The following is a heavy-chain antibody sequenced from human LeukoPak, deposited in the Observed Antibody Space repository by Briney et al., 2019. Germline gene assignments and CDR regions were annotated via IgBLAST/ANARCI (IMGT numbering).Heavy chain of an antibody. CDR3: ARDRGWSQTYGSGTYGLDY. D-gene: IGHD3-10*01. CDR1: GFNFSNYA. J-gene: IGHJ4*02. CDR2: ISYDGTRK. V-gene: IGHV3-30*04. Sequence: TGGSLRLSCAVSGFNFSNYAMYWVRQAPGKGLEWVALISYDGTRKYYGDPVKGRFTISRDNSKNTLYLQMISLRTDDTAVYYCARDRGWSQTYGSGTYGLDYWGQGMLVTVSS.